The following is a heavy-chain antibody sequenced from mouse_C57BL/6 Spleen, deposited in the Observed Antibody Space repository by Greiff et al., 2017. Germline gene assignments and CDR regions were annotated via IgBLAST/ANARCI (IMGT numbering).Heavy chain of an antibody. CDR2: IDPETGGT. D-gene: IGHD2-1*01. Sequence: QVQLQQSGAELVRPGASVTLSCKASGYTFTDYEMHWVKQTPVHGLEWIGAIDPETGGTAYNQKFKGKAILTADKSSSTAYMELRSLTSEDSAVYYCTRGAIYYGNLDDWGQGTTLPVSS. J-gene: IGHJ2*01. CDR1: GYTFTDYE. V-gene: IGHV1-15*01. CDR3: TRGAIYYGNLDD.